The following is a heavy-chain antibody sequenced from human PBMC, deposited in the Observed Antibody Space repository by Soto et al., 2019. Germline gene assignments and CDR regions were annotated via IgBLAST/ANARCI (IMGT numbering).Heavy chain of an antibody. CDR3: ARGTFYPCDNGYYYFAL. D-gene: IGHD3-22*01. CDR2: ISRTSNTI. J-gene: IGHJ1*01. Sequence: GGSLRLPFATWVFTFSSESLIWLRQAPGKGLEWISFISRTSNTIYYVGSVKGRFTTSRDNGKNLLYLQMNDLRDEDTAAYYCARGTFYPCDNGYYYFALWGQGTMVTVSS. CDR1: VFTFSSES. V-gene: IGHV3-48*02.